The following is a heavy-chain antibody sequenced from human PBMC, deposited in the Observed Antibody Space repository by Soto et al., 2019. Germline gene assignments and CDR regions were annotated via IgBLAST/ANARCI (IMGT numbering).Heavy chain of an antibody. CDR2: IYWDDDT. CDR3: ARRPGFSMAFDY. Sequence: SGPRLVNPXQTLTLTCTFSGFSLSTYGVGVSWIRQPPGKALEWLALIYWDDDTRFSPSLNSRLAITKDTSKSQVVLTMTHMDPVDTATYYCARRPGFSMAFDYWGPGSLVTVSS. V-gene: IGHV2-5*02. CDR1: GFSLSTYGVG. J-gene: IGHJ4*02. D-gene: IGHD3-10*01.